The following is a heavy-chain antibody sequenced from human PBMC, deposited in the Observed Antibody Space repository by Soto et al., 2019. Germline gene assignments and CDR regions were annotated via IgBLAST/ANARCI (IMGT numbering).Heavy chain of an antibody. V-gene: IGHV1-69*13. CDR3: AREGSGYNF. CDR1: GGTFSSFG. CDR2: IIPVFGRP. Sequence: SVKGSFKASGGTFSSFGISWVRQAPVQGLEWMGGIIPVFGRPNYAQRFRGRLTITADESTSTSYMELIDLGSEDTAVYYCAREGSGYNFWGQGTQVTVYS. D-gene: IGHD5-12*01. J-gene: IGHJ1*01.